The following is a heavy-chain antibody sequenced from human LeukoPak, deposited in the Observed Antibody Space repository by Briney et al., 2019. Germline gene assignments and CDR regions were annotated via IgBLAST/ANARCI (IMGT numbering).Heavy chain of an antibody. J-gene: IGHJ4*02. CDR1: GYTFTGYY. CDR3: ARFGAVAGTMPWFDY. D-gene: IGHD6-19*01. V-gene: IGHV1-69*13. CDR2: IIPIFGTA. Sequence: SVKVSCKTSGYTFTGYYIQWVRQAPGQGLEWMGGIIPIFGTANYAQKFQGRVTITADESTSTAHMELSSLRSEDTAVYYCARFGAVAGTMPWFDYWGQGTLVTVSS.